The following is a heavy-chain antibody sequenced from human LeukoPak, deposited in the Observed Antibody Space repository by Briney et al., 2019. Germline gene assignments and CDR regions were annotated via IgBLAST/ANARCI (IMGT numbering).Heavy chain of an antibody. J-gene: IGHJ4*02. CDR3: ARDRNYFFDY. CDR1: NYSITSGYF. V-gene: IGHV4-38-2*02. D-gene: IGHD1-14*01. CDR2: IFHTGTT. Sequence: SETLSLTCTVSNYSITSGYFWGWIRQPPGKGLEWIGCIFHTGTTYYNPSLRSRVTMSVDTSKNQFSLKLSSVTAADTAVYYCARDRNYFFDYWGQGTLVAFSS.